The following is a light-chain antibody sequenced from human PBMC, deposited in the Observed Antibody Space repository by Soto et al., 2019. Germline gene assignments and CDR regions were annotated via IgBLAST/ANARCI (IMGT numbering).Light chain of an antibody. J-gene: IGLJ1*01. CDR3: AAWDDSLTGRL. V-gene: IGLV1-44*01. CDR2: SNN. CDR1: GSNIGSNT. Sequence: QSVLTQPPSASGTPGQRVTISCSGSGSNIGSNTVDWYQQLPGTAPKLLIYSNNQRPSGVPDRFSGSKSGTSVSLAISGLQSEDEADYYCAAWDDSLTGRLFGTGTKPTVL.